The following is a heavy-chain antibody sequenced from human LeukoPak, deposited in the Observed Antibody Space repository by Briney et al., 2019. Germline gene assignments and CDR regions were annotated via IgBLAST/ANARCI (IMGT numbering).Heavy chain of an antibody. CDR3: ARGGYSNYDSDHMDV. D-gene: IGHD4-11*01. CDR1: GYTFTSYD. V-gene: IGHV1-8*03. CDR2: MNPNSGNT. J-gene: IGHJ6*03. Sequence: ASVKVSCKASGYTFTSYDINWVRQATGQGLEWMGWMNPNSGNTGYAQKFQGRVTITRNTSISTAYMELSSLRSEDTAVYYCARGGYSNYDSDHMDVWGKGTTVAVSS.